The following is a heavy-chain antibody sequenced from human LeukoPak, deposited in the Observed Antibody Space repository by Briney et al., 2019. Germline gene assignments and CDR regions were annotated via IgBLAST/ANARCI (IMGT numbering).Heavy chain of an antibody. J-gene: IGHJ4*02. D-gene: IGHD6-13*01. Sequence: GGSLRLSCSASGFTFSSYAMHWVRQAPGKGLEYVSAISSNGGSTYYADSVKGRFTISRVNSKNTLYLQMSSLRAEDTAVYYCVKDKQQLVLGYFDYWGQGTLVTVSS. CDR3: VKDKQQLVLGYFDY. V-gene: IGHV3-64D*06. CDR2: ISSNGGST. CDR1: GFTFSSYA.